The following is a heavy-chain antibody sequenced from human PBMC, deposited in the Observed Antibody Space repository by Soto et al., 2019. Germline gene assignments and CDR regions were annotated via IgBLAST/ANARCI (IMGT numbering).Heavy chain of an antibody. V-gene: IGHV4-34*01. D-gene: IGHD5-12*01. CDR2: INHSGST. CDR1: GGSFSGYY. J-gene: IGHJ4*02. Sequence: SETLSLTCAVYGGSFSGYYWSWIRQPPGKGLEWIGEINHSGSTNYNPSLKSRVTISVDTSKNQFSLKLSSVTAADTAVYYCATSNGYSGHAVDYWGQGTLVTVSS. CDR3: ATSNGYSGHAVDY.